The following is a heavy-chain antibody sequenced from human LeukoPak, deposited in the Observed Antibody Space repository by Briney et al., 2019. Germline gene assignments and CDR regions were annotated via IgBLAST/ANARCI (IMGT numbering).Heavy chain of an antibody. Sequence: ASVKVSCKASGYTFTGYYMHWVRLAPGQGLEWMGWINPNNGGTHYAQKFQGRVTMTRDTSITTSYMELSRLTSGDTAVYYCARDGSGWYPTSFHNRGQGTLVTVSS. J-gene: IGHJ4*02. CDR2: INPNNGGT. V-gene: IGHV1-2*02. CDR3: ARDGSGWYPTSFHN. CDR1: GYTFTGYY. D-gene: IGHD6-19*01.